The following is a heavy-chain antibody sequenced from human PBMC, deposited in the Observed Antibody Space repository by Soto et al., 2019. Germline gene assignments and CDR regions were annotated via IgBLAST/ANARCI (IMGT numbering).Heavy chain of an antibody. V-gene: IGHV1-46*01. CDR1: GYTFTSYY. Sequence: WASVKVSCKASGYTFTSYYMHWVRQAPGQGLEWMGIINPSGGSTSYAQKFQGRVTMTRDTSTSTVYMELSSVTAADTAVYYCARSVPAKGMDVWGQGTTVTVSS. D-gene: IGHD2-2*01. CDR3: ARSVPAKGMDV. CDR2: INPSGGST. J-gene: IGHJ6*02.